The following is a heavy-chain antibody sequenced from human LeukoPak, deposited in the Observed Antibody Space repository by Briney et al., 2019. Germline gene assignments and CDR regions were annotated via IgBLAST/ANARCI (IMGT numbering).Heavy chain of an antibody. V-gene: IGHV3-48*03. CDR2: ISTSGSTT. CDR1: GFTFSDYE. J-gene: IGHJ4*02. CDR3: ARGALHVFDY. D-gene: IGHD3-10*02. Sequence: GGSLRLSCAASGFTFSDYEINWVRQAPGKGLEWVSCISTSGSTTYYADSEKGRFTISRDNAKNSLFLQMNTLTVEDTAVYYCARGALHVFDYWGQGTPVTVSS.